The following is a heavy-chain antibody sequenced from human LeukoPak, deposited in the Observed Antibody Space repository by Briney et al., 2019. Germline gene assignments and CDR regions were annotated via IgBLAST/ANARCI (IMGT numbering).Heavy chain of an antibody. V-gene: IGHV3-7*05. D-gene: IGHD3-16*01. CDR1: GFTFSRFL. J-gene: IGHJ3*02. CDR3: ARDVEGGTFDI. CDR2: IDQSGGRN. Sequence: PGGSLRLSCAASGFTFSRFLMNWVRQAPGRGLEWVANIDQSGGRNNYVDSVKGRFTISRDNAKNSLFLEMSSLRADDTAVYFCARDVEGGTFDIWGQGTPVTVSS.